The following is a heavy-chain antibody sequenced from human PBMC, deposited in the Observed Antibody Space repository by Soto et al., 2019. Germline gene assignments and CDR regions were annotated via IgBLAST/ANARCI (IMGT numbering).Heavy chain of an antibody. CDR1: GGSISSSSYY. CDR2: IYYSGST. CDR3: ARGITIFGVVIDY. V-gene: IGHV4-39*01. D-gene: IGHD3-3*01. Sequence: QLQLQESGPGLVKPSETLSLTCTVSGGSISSSSYYWGWIRQPPGKGLEWIGSIYYSGSTYYNPSLNSRVTISVDTTKNQFSLKLSSVTAADTAVYYCARGITIFGVVIDYWGQGTLVTVSS. J-gene: IGHJ4*02.